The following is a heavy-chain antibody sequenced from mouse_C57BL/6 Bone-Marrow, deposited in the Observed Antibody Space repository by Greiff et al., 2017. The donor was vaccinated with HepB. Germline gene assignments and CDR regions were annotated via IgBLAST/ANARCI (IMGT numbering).Heavy chain of an antibody. CDR2: IDPSDSYT. J-gene: IGHJ1*03. V-gene: IGHV1-59*01. CDR1: GYTFTSYW. Sequence: VQLQQSGAELVRPGTSVKLSCKASGYTFTSYWMHWVKQRPGQGLEWIGVIDPSDSYTNYNQKFKGKATLTVDTSSSTAYMQLSSLTSEDSAVYYCARSDYYGSSHWYFDVWGTGTTVTVSS. CDR3: ARSDYYGSSHWYFDV. D-gene: IGHD1-1*01.